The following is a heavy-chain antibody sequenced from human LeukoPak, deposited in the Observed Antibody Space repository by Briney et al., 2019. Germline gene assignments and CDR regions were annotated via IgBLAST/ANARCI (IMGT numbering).Heavy chain of an antibody. CDR1: GLTFTNAW. J-gene: IGHJ4*01. CDR2: IKSKTDGGTA. V-gene: IGHV3-15*07. D-gene: IGHD3-9*01. CDR3: TTGRSDILTGYPY. Sequence: GSLRLSCAASGLTFTNAWMNWVRQAPGKGLEWVGRIKSKTDGGTADYAAPVKGRFIISRDDSKNTLYLQMNSLKTEDTAVYYCTTGRSDILTGYPYRGQGTLVTVSS.